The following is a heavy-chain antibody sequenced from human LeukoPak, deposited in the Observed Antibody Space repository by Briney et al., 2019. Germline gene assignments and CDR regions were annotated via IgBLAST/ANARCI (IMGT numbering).Heavy chain of an antibody. CDR1: GYTFTSYA. CDR3: ARGFTSGGVIVPFDY. D-gene: IGHD3-16*02. V-gene: IGHV7-4-1*02. Sequence: ASVKVSCKASGYTFTSYAMNWLRQAPGQGLEWMGWINTNTGNPTYAQGFTGRFVFSLDTSVSTAYLQISSLKAEDTAVYYCARGFTSGGVIVPFDYWGQGTLVTVSS. CDR2: INTNTGNP. J-gene: IGHJ4*02.